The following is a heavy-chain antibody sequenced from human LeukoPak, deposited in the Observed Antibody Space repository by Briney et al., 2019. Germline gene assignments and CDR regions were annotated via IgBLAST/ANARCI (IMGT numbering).Heavy chain of an antibody. CDR3: ARQVGATEHDY. D-gene: IGHD1-26*01. CDR1: GGSISSSSYY. Sequence: SETLSLTCTVSGGSISSSSYYWGWIRQPPGKGLEWIGSIYYSGSTYYNPSLKSRVTISVDTSKNQFSLKLNCVTAADTAVYYCARQVGATEHDYWGQGTLVTVSS. CDR2: IYYSGST. J-gene: IGHJ4*02. V-gene: IGHV4-39*01.